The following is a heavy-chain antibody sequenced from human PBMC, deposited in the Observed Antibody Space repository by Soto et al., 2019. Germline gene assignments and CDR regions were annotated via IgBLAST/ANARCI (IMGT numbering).Heavy chain of an antibody. CDR2: IYYSGST. Sequence: QVQLQESGPGLVKPSETLSLTCTVSGGSVSSGSYYWSWIRQPPGKGLEWIGYIYYSGSTNYTPSLQSRFTISVDTSTHQFSLKLSSVTAAYTAVYYCARDSIVRGVMRAIDYWGQGTLVTVSS. V-gene: IGHV4-61*01. J-gene: IGHJ4*02. CDR3: ARDSIVRGVMRAIDY. D-gene: IGHD3-10*01. CDR1: GGSVSSGSYY.